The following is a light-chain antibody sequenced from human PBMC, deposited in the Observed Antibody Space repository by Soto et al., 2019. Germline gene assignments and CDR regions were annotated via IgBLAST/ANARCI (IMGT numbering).Light chain of an antibody. J-gene: IGKJ2*01. CDR2: SAS. Sequence: EIVLTQSPGTLPLSPGEGATLSCRASQSVSSTYLAWYQHKPGQPPRLLIYSASRRASGIPDRFSGSGSGTDFTLSINRLEPEDFAEYYCQQYSGPGMYTFGQGTKLEIK. CDR1: QSVSSTY. CDR3: QQYSGPGMYT. V-gene: IGKV3-20*01.